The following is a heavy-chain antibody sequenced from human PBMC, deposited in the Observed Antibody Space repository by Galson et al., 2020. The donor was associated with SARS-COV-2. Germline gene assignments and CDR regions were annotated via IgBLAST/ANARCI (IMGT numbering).Heavy chain of an antibody. CDR1: GFTFSSFE. Sequence: GESLKISCAASGFTFSSFEMNWVRQAPGKGLEWVSYISNSGTTIYYADSVKGRFTISRDNAKNSLYLHVNSLRDEDTAVYYCARDLAGNWNDRWGQGTLVTVSS. V-gene: IGHV3-48*03. CDR3: ARDLAGNWNDR. D-gene: IGHD1-1*01. CDR2: ISNSGTTI. J-gene: IGHJ4*02.